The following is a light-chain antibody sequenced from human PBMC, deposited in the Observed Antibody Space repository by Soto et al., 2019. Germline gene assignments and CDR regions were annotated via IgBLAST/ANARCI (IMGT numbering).Light chain of an antibody. CDR3: LQYGSSVWT. CDR1: QSVRSTS. V-gene: IGKV3-20*01. Sequence: VLTQSPGTLSLSPGERATLSCRASQSVRSTSLVWYQQKPAQAPRLLIYGASSRATGIPDRFSGGGSGTDFTLTISRLEPEDFAVYYCLQYGSSVWTFGQGTKVDIK. CDR2: GAS. J-gene: IGKJ1*01.